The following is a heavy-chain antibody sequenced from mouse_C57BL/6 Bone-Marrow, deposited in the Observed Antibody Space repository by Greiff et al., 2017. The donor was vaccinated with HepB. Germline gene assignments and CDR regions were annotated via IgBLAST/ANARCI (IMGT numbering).Heavy chain of an antibody. D-gene: IGHD1-1*01. CDR3: TRLITTVVATRYFDV. J-gene: IGHJ1*03. CDR1: GYTFTDYE. V-gene: IGHV1-15*01. Sequence: QVHVKQSGAELVRPGASVTLSCKASGYTFTDYEMHWVKQTPVHGLEWIGAIDPETGGTAYNQKFKGKAILTADKSSSTAYMELRSLTSEDSAVYYCTRLITTVVATRYFDVWGTGTTVTVSS. CDR2: IDPETGGT.